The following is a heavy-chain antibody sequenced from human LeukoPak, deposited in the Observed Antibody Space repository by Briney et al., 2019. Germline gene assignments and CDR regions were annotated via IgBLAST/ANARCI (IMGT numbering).Heavy chain of an antibody. CDR2: IYTSGST. CDR1: GGSISSGDYY. CDR3: ARAVKLGYCSGGSCPDAFDI. J-gene: IGHJ3*02. D-gene: IGHD2-15*01. V-gene: IGHV4-61*02. Sequence: KTSETLSLTCTVSGGSISSGDYYWSWIRLPPGKGLEWIGRIYTSGSTNYNPSLKSRVTISVDTSKNQFSLKLSSVTAADTAVYYCARAVKLGYCSGGSCPDAFDIWGQGTMVTVSS.